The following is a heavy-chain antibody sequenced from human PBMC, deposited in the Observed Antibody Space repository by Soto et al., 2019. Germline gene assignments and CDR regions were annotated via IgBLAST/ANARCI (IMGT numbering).Heavy chain of an antibody. Sequence: QVQLVESGGGMVQPGRSLRLSCAASGFTFSSYGMHWVRQAPGKGLEWVAVIWSDGSNKYYADSVKGRFTISRDNSKNTLYLQMNSLRAEDTAVYYCARYYYDSSGYYPLWGQGTLVTVSS. V-gene: IGHV3-33*01. CDR3: ARYYYDSSGYYPL. CDR2: IWSDGSNK. J-gene: IGHJ4*02. CDR1: GFTFSSYG. D-gene: IGHD3-22*01.